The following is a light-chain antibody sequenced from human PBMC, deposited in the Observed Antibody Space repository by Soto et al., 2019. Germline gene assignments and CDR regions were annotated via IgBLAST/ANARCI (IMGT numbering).Light chain of an antibody. V-gene: IGKV3-15*01. Sequence: EIVVTQSQATLSVSPGERATLSCRASQSVSSNLAWYQQKPGQAPRLPIYGASTRATGIPARFSGSGSGTEFTLTISSLQSEDFAVYYCQQYNNWPRTFGQGTKVDI. CDR2: GAS. CDR1: QSVSSN. J-gene: IGKJ1*01. CDR3: QQYNNWPRT.